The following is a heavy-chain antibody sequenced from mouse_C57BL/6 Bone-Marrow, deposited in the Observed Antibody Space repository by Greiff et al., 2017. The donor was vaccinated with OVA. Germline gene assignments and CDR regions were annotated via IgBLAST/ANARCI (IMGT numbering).Heavy chain of an antibody. D-gene: IGHD1-1*01. J-gene: IGHJ4*01. Sequence: VKRVESGAELARPGASVKLSCKASGYTFTSYGISWVKQRTGQGLEWIGEIYPRSGNTYYNGKFKGKATLTADKSSSTAYMELRSLTSEDSAVYFCARPGTVVAPYAMDYWGQGTSVTVSS. CDR2: IYPRSGNT. CDR1: GYTFTSYG. CDR3: ARPGTVVAPYAMDY. V-gene: IGHV1-81*01.